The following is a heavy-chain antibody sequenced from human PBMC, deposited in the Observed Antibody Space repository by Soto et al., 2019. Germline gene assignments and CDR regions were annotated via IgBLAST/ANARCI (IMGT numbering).Heavy chain of an antibody. CDR1: GFTFSSYG. V-gene: IGHV3-30*18. CDR3: AKAPMTTMGTWFDP. D-gene: IGHD4-4*01. Sequence: PGGSLRLSCAASGFTFSSYGMHWVRQAPGKGLEWVAVISYDGSNKYYADSVKGRFTFSRDNSKNTLYLQMNSLRAEDTAVYYCAKAPMTTMGTWFDPWGQGTLVTVSS. J-gene: IGHJ5*02. CDR2: ISYDGSNK.